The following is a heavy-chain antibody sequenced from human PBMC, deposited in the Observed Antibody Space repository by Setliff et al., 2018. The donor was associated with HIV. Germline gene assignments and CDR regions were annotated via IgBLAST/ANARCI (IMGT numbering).Heavy chain of an antibody. V-gene: IGHV1-8*03. D-gene: IGHD3-16*01. J-gene: IGHJ6*02. CDR3: ARDRYYDYVWGSLLGYYYGMDV. Sequence: GASVKVSCKASGYTFTSYDINWVRQATGQGLEWMGWMNPNSGNTGYAQKFQGRVTITRNTSISTAYMELSSLRSEDTAVYYCARDRYYDYVWGSLLGYYYGMDVWGQGTTVTVSS. CDR1: GYTFTSYD. CDR2: MNPNSGNT.